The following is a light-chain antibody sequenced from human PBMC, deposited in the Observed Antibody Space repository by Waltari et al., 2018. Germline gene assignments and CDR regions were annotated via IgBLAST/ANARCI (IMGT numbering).Light chain of an antibody. CDR1: QSVSRNN. Sequence: EIVLTQSPGTLSLSPGERATLSCRASQSVSRNNLAWYQQKPGQAPRLLVYGASSRATGIPDRFSGSGSGTDFTLTISRLELEDFAVYFCQQYGSSPKTFGQWTKVEIK. CDR3: QQYGSSPKT. CDR2: GAS. V-gene: IGKV3-20*01. J-gene: IGKJ1*01.